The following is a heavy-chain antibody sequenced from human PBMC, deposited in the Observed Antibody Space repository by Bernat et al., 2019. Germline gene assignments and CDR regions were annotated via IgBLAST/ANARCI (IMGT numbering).Heavy chain of an antibody. D-gene: IGHD3-22*01. CDR2: IIPIFGTT. CDR3: ARGGYYYDSSGYYPRDAFDI. CDR1: GGTFSSYA. Sequence: QVQLVQSGAEVKKPGSSVKVSCKASGGTFSSYAISWVRQAPGQGLEWMGGIIPIFGTTNYAQKFQGRVTITADESTSTAYMELSSLRSEDTAVYYCARGGYYYDSSGYYPRDAFDIWGQGTMVTVSS. J-gene: IGHJ3*02. V-gene: IGHV1-69*12.